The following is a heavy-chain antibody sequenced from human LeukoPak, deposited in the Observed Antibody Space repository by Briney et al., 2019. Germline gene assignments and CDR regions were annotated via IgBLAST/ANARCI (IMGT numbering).Heavy chain of an antibody. D-gene: IGHD3-22*01. CDR1: GGSISSSSYY. Sequence: SETLSLTCTVSGGSISSSSYYWGWIRQPPGKGLECIGNIYYSGNTNYNPSLKSRVSISVDTSKNQFSLNLTSVTAEDTAVYYCAKDHRGYYDTVIDVDSWGQGILVTVYS. CDR3: AKDHRGYYDTVIDVDS. V-gene: IGHV4-39*07. CDR2: IYYSGNT. J-gene: IGHJ4*02.